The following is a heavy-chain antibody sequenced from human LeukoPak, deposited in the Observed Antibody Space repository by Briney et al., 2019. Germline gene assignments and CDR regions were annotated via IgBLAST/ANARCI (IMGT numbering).Heavy chain of an antibody. V-gene: IGHV3-11*05. CDR1: GFTLSDYY. CDR3: ARGPQSLGWYFDL. D-gene: IGHD7-27*01. J-gene: IGHJ2*01. CDR2: IGSSPSYT. Sequence: GGSLRLSCAASGFTLSDYYMSWIRQTPGKGLEWVSYIGSSPSYTSYADSVKGRFTISRDDAKNSLYLQMNSLRAEDTAVYYCARGPQSLGWYFDLWGRGTLVTVSS.